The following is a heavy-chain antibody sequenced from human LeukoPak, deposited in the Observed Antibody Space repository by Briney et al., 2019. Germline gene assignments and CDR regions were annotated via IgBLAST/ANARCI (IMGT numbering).Heavy chain of an antibody. V-gene: IGHV3-7*01. CDR2: IKQDGSEK. D-gene: IGHD6-19*01. J-gene: IGHJ6*03. Sequence: GGSLRLSCAASGFTFSSNWMSWVRQAPGKGLEWVANIKQDGSEKYYVDSVKGRFTISRDNAKNSLYLQMNSLRAEDTAVYYCARDESGWYYYYYYYMDVWGKGTTVTVSS. CDR3: ARDESGWYYYYYYYMDV. CDR1: GFTFSSNW.